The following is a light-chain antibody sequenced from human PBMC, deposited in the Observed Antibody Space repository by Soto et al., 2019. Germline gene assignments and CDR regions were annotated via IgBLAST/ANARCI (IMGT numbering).Light chain of an antibody. Sequence: DIVLTQSPATLSLSPGDRATLSCRASQSVRSYLAWYQQKPGQAPRLLIYEASIRATGIPARFSGSGSGTDFTLTIRSLEPDDFAVYYCQHRSNWPPTFGGGTKVEIK. J-gene: IGKJ4*01. CDR1: QSVRSY. CDR3: QHRSNWPPT. CDR2: EAS. V-gene: IGKV3-11*01.